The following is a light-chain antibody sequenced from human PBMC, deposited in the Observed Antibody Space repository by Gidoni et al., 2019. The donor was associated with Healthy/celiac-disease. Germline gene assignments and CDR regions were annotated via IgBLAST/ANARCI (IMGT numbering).Light chain of an antibody. V-gene: IGKV3-20*01. CDR3: QQYGRS. Sequence: EIVLTQSPGTLSLSPGERATLSCRASQSVSSSYLAWYQQKPGQAPRLLIYGASSRATGIPDRFSGSGSGTDFTLTISRLEPEDFAVYYCQQYGRSFXXXTKXEIK. CDR1: QSVSSSY. CDR2: GAS. J-gene: IGKJ2*01.